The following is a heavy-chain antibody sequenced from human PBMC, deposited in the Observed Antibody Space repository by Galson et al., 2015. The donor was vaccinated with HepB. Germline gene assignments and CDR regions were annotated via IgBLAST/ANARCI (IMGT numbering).Heavy chain of an antibody. D-gene: IGHD6-13*01. CDR1: GYTFTNYA. V-gene: IGHV7-4-1*02. Sequence: CKASGYTFTNYALNWVRQAPGQGLEWMGWINTNTGNPAFAPGFTGRFVFSLDTSVSTAYLQISSLKAEDTAVYYCARSSSWHHFYGMDVWGHGTTVTVSS. J-gene: IGHJ6*02. CDR3: ARSSSWHHFYGMDV. CDR2: INTNTGNP.